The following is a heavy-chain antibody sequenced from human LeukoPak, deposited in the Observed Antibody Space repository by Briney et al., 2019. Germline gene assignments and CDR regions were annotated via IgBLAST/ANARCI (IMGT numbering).Heavy chain of an antibody. D-gene: IGHD3/OR15-3a*01. CDR1: GYTFTGYY. CDR2: INPNSGGA. V-gene: IGHV1-2*02. J-gene: IGHJ5*02. Sequence: ASVKVSCKASGYTFTGYYMHWVRQAPGQGLEWMGWINPNSGGANYAQKFQGRVTMTRDMSTGTVYMELSSLTSEDTAVYYCARKAISIFGLVRTQTTKGPHRFDPWGQGNLVTGSS. CDR3: ARKAISIFGLVRTQTTKGPHRFDP.